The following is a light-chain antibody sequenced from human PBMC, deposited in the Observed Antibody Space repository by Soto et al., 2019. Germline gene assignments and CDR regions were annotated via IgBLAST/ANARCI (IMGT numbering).Light chain of an antibody. J-gene: IGKJ1*01. CDR3: QQYNIYPT. Sequence: DIQMTQSPSTLSASVGDRVTITCRASQSISSWLAWYQQKPGKAPKLLIYKASSLESGVPSRFSGSGSGTEFTLTISSLQTDDFATYYCQQYNIYPTFGQGTKVEIK. CDR2: KAS. CDR1: QSISSW. V-gene: IGKV1-5*03.